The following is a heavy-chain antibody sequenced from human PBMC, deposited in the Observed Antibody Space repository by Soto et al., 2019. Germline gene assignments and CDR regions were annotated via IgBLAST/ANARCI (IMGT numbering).Heavy chain of an antibody. D-gene: IGHD2-15*01. Sequence: QVQLEQSGAEVKKPGASVKVSCEGSGYTFSAYYIHWVRQAPGQGLEWMGRINPRSGGTNFAQKFQGRVTMTRDTSISTAYMELTRLMSNDTAVYYCATCTGGSCYYYGMDIWGQGTTVTVSS. CDR2: INPRSGGT. CDR3: ATCTGGSCYYYGMDI. CDR1: GYTFSAYY. J-gene: IGHJ6*02. V-gene: IGHV1-2*06.